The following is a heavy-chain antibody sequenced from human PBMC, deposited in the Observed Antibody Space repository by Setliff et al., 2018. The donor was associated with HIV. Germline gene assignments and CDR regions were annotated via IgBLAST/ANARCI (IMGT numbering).Heavy chain of an antibody. CDR2: IQQHGSEI. J-gene: IGHJ4*02. D-gene: IGHD6-19*01. Sequence: GGSLRLSCAASGYTFSSYWMAWVRQCPGKGLEWVANIQQHGSEIHYVASVEGRFTISRDNAKNSLYLQMKRLRAEDTAVYYCANMQWASNAWYSFDYWGQGALVTVSS. CDR1: GYTFSSYW. V-gene: IGHV3-7*05. CDR3: ANMQWASNAWYSFDY.